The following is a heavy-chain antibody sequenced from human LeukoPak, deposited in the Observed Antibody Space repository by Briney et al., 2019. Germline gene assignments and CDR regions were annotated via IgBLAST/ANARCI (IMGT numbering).Heavy chain of an antibody. D-gene: IGHD3-3*01. CDR2: INHSGST. CDR3: ARTCNYDFWSGYYGPYFDY. J-gene: IGHJ4*02. V-gene: IGHV4-34*01. CDR1: GGSFSVYY. Sequence: SETLSLTRAVYGGSFSVYYWSWIRQPPGKGLEWIGEINHSGSTNYNPSLKSRVTISVDTSKNQFSLKLSSVTAADTAVYYCARTCNYDFWSGYYGPYFDYWGQGTLVTVSS.